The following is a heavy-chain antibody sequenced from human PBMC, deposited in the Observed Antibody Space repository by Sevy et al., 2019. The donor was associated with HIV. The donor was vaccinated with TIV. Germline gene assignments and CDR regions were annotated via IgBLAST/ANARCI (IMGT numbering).Heavy chain of an antibody. CDR3: ARDPRMYGDYLLAYFDS. V-gene: IGHV3-33*08. CDR1: GFTFSDYY. CDR2: IGYDGSNK. Sequence: GGSLRLSCAASGFTFSDYYTSWIRQAPGKGLEWVAVIGYDGSNKYYADSVKGRFTISRDNSKNTLFLQMDSLRAEDTAVYYCARDPRMYGDYLLAYFDSWGQGTLVTVSS. D-gene: IGHD2-8*01. J-gene: IGHJ4*02.